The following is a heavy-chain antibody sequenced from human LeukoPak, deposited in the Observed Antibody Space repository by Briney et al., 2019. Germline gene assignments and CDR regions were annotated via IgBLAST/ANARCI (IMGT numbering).Heavy chain of an antibody. V-gene: IGHV3-30*02. CDR1: GFTFSSYG. CDR3: ATLTSAYYYYYYMDV. Sequence: PGGSLRLSCAASGFTFSSYGMHWVRQAPGKGLEWVAFIRYDVSNKYYADSVKVRFTISRDNSKNTLYLQMNSRRAEDTAVYYCATLTSAYYYYYYMDVWGKGTTVTVSS. CDR2: IRYDVSNK. J-gene: IGHJ6*03.